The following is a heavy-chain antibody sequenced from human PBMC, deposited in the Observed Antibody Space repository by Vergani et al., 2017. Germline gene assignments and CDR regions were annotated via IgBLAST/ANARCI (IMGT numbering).Heavy chain of an antibody. CDR3: ATHAIPYDYVWGSYLKRPPTFDI. V-gene: IGHV4-31*03. Sequence: QVQLQESGPGLVKPSQTLSLTCTVSGGSISSGGYYWSWIRQHPGKSLEWIGYIYYSGSTYYNPSLKSRVTISVDTSKNQFSLKLSSVTAADTAVYYCATHAIPYDYVWGSYLKRPPTFDIWGQGTMVTVSS. CDR1: GGSISSGGYY. CDR2: IYYSGST. D-gene: IGHD3-16*02. J-gene: IGHJ3*02.